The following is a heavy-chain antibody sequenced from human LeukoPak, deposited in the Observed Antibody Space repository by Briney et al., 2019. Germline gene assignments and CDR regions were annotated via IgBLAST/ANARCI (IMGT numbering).Heavy chain of an antibody. CDR2: ISAFNGNT. D-gene: IGHD2-2*01. J-gene: IGHJ4*02. CDR1: GYSFTTYG. V-gene: IGHV1-18*01. CDR3: ARDFCSSTSCYFDS. Sequence: ASVKVSCKVSGYSFTTYGITWVRQAPGQGLEWMGWISAFNGNTNYAQKLQGRVTMTTDTSTSTAYMELRSLRSDDAAVYYCARDFCSSTSCYFDSWGQGTLVTVSS.